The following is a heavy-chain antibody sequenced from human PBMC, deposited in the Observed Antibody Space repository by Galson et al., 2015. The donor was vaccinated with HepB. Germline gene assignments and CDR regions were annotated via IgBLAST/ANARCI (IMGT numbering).Heavy chain of an antibody. J-gene: IGHJ3*02. V-gene: IGHV3-30-3*01. CDR1: GFIFSNYT. CDR3: ARDVSPYGDYGAAGLSAFDI. Sequence: SLRLSCAASGFIFSNYTLHWVRQAPGKGLEWVAIISYHGSNKYYADSVQGRFTISRDNSNNTLYLQMSSLRAEDSAVYYCARDVSPYGDYGAAGLSAFDIWGQGTVVTVSS. D-gene: IGHD4-17*01. CDR2: ISYHGSNK.